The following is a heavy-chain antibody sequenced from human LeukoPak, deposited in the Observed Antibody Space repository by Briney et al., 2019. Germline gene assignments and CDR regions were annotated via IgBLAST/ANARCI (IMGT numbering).Heavy chain of an antibody. CDR2: INPNSGGT. J-gene: IGHJ3*02. CDR1: GYTSTGYY. V-gene: IGHV1-2*06. D-gene: IGHD3-10*01. CDR3: AREKWFGESHDAFDI. Sequence: GASVKVSCKASGYTSTGYYMHWVRQAPGQGLEWMGRINPNSGGTSYAQKFQGRVTMTRDTSISTAYMELSRLRSDDTAVYYCAREKWFGESHDAFDIWGQGTMVTVSS.